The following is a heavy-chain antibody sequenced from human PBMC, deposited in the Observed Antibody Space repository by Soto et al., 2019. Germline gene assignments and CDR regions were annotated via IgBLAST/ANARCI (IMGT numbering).Heavy chain of an antibody. CDR1: GDSISSRTYY. CDR3: ARSLWNVAAAGFDY. J-gene: IGHJ4*02. Sequence: QVQLQGSGQELVKPSQTLSLTCTVSGDSISSRTYYWSWIRQHPGRGLEWIGYIYYTGSTFYNPSLKSRVAISINTSKNQFSLDLSSVTAADTAVYYCARSLWNVAAAGFDYWGQGTLVTVSS. D-gene: IGHD6-13*01. CDR2: IYYTGST. V-gene: IGHV4-31*03.